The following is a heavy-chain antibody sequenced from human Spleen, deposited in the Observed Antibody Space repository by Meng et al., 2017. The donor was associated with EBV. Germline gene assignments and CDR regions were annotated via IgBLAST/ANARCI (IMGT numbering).Heavy chain of an antibody. J-gene: IGHJ4*02. Sequence: QLEASGPGPLTPSGTLSLVCTFSGGSISTSNWWSWVRQSPEKGLEWIGEVFRTGDTNYNPSLKSRVTILIDKSKNQFSLKLNSVTAADTAIYFCASDGISRYFDNWGPGTLVTVSS. CDR3: ASDGISRYFDN. CDR2: VFRTGDT. CDR1: GGSISTSNW. D-gene: IGHD1-1*01. V-gene: IGHV4-4*02.